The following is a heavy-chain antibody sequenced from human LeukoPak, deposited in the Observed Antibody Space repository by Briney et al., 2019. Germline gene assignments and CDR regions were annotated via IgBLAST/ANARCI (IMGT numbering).Heavy chain of an antibody. CDR2: MNSDESDT. J-gene: IGHJ4*02. V-gene: IGHV3-74*01. CDR1: GFTFSSHW. CDR3: ARGTEAAFDY. Sequence: PGGSLRLSCVASGFTFSSHWMHWVRQTPEKGLVWVSRMNSDESDTNYADSVNGRFTISRDNAKNTLYLQMNSLRVEDTAKYYCARGTEAAFDYWGQGTLVTVSS.